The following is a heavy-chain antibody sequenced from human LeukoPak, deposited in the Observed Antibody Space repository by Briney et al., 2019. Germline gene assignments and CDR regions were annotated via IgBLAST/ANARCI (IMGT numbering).Heavy chain of an antibody. D-gene: IGHD1-26*01. CDR3: ARENSGSYREFDY. V-gene: IGHV4-4*07. Sequence: SETLSLTCTVSGGSISSYCWSWIRQPAGKGLEWIGRIYTSGSTNYNASLKSRVSMSVDTSKNQFSQKLSSVTAADTAVFYCARENSGSYREFDYWGQGTLVTVSS. CDR2: IYTSGST. CDR1: GGSISSYC. J-gene: IGHJ4*02.